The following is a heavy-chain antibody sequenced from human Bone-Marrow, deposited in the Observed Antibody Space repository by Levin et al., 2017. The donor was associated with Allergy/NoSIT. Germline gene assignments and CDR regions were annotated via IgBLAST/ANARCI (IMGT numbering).Heavy chain of an antibody. V-gene: IGHV3-7*01. Sequence: PGGSLRLSCAASTFTFDDYWMTWVRQPPGKGLEWVANINQIGTEIYYADSVKGRFAISRDNAENPPYLQMNSLRVEDTGIYFCARAEPRVDAFDIWGQGTIITVSS. CDR2: INQIGTEI. D-gene: IGHD1-14*01. J-gene: IGHJ3*02. CDR1: TFTFDDYW. CDR3: ARAEPRVDAFDI.